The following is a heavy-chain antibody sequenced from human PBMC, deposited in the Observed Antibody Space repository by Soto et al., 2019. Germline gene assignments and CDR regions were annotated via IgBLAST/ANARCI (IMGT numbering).Heavy chain of an antibody. V-gene: IGHV1-69*02. Sequence: QVQLVQSGAEVKKPGSSVKVSCKASGGTFSSYTISWVRQAPGQGLEWMGRIIPILGIANYAQKFQGRVTITADKSTSTAYMELSSLRSEDTAVYYCASLGGAGAVLWFDPWGQGTLVTVSS. D-gene: IGHD3-16*01. CDR2: IIPILGIA. J-gene: IGHJ5*02. CDR1: GGTFSSYT. CDR3: ASLGGAGAVLWFDP.